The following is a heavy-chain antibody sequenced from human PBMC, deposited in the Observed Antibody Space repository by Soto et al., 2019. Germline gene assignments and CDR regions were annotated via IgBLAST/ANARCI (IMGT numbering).Heavy chain of an antibody. J-gene: IGHJ2*01. CDR2: FYYTGSI. CDR1: DGSVDRSSYS. D-gene: IGHD5-12*01. V-gene: IGHV4-61*05. CDR3: ARLDGYDSKYFDL. Sequence: GTVSIGRAVHDGSVDRSSYSCASIRQPPGKGLEWIGYFYYTGSINYNPSLKSRVTISVDTSKNQFSLKLSSVTAADTAVYYCARLDGYDSKYFDLWGRGTLVTVS.